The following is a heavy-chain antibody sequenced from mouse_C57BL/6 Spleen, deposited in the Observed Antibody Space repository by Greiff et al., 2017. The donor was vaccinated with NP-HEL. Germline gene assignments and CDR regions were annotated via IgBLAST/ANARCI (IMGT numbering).Heavy chain of an antibody. CDR1: GFTFSSYA. V-gene: IGHV5-4*03. D-gene: IGHD1-1*01. CDR3: ARRHYGSSSYYFDY. J-gene: IGHJ2*01. Sequence: DVKLQESGGGLVKPGGSLKLSCAASGFTFSSYAMSWVRQTPEKRLEWVATISDGGSYTYYPDNVKGRFTISRDNAKNNLYLQMSHLKSEDTAMYYCARRHYGSSSYYFDYWGQGTTLTVSS. CDR2: ISDGGSYT.